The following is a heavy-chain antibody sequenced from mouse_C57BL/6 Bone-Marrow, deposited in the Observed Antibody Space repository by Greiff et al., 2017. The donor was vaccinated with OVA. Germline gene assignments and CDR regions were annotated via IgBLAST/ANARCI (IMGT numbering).Heavy chain of an antibody. J-gene: IGHJ2*01. V-gene: IGHV14-1*01. D-gene: IGHD1-1*01. CDR2: IDPEDGDT. Sequence: VQLQQSGAELVRPGASVKLSCTASGFNIKDYYMHWGKQRPEQGLEWIGRIDPEDGDTEYAQKFQGKATMTADTSSNTAYLQLSSLTSEDTAVYYCTTVFTTVVATDFDYWGQGTTLTVSS. CDR1: GFNIKDYY. CDR3: TTVFTTVVATDFDY.